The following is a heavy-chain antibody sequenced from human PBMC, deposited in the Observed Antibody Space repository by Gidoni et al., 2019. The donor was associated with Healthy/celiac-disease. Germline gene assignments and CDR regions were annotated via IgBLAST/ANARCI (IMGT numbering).Heavy chain of an antibody. D-gene: IGHD2-2*01. J-gene: IGHJ4*02. V-gene: IGHV3-7*01. Sequence: EVQLVESGGGVVQPGGSLRLSCAASGFTFSSYWMTWVRQAPGKGLEWVANIKKDGSEKYYVGSVKGRFTISRDNAKNSLYLQMNSLRAEDTAVYYCARFGKYQLLPYYSDYWGQGTLVTVSS. CDR3: ARFGKYQLLPYYSDY. CDR2: IKKDGSEK. CDR1: GFTFSSYW.